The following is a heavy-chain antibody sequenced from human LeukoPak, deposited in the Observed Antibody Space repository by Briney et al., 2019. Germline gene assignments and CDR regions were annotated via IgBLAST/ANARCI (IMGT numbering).Heavy chain of an antibody. Sequence: PGGSLRLSCAVSGFTFSAYGIHWVRQAPGKGLEWVAVISYDGSNKNYADSLKGRFTISRDNSKNTLYLQMSSLSPEDMAVYYCARDLGGSGWQEYYFDYWGQGTLVTVSS. CDR3: ARDLGGSGWQEYYFDY. CDR1: GFTFSAYG. J-gene: IGHJ4*02. D-gene: IGHD6-19*01. CDR2: ISYDGSNK. V-gene: IGHV3-30*03.